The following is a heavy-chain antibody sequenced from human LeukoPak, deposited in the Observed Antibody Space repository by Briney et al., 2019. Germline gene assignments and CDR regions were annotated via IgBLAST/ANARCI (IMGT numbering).Heavy chain of an antibody. CDR1: GYTFTSYG. CDR3: GGHDGGSGWPWLGIDY. D-gene: IGHD6-25*01. V-gene: IGHV1-18*01. Sequence: ASVKVSCKASGYTFTSYGISWVRQAPGQGLEWMGWVSAYNGNTNYAQKFQGRVTMTTDTPTSTVYMELRSLRSDDTAVYYCGGHDGGSGWPWLGIDYWGQGTLVTVSS. J-gene: IGHJ4*02. CDR2: VSAYNGNT.